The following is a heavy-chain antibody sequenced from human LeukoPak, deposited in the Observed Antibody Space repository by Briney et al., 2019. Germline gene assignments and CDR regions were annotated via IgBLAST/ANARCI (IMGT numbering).Heavy chain of an antibody. CDR1: GGTFSSYA. V-gene: IGHV1-69*05. CDR3: ARGFLRYFDWLPYGREESFDY. Sequence: SVKVSCKASGGTFSSYAISWVRQAPGQGLEWMGRIIPIFGTANYAQKFQGRVTITTDESTSTAYMELSSLGSEDTAVYYCARGFLRYFDWLPYGREESFDYWGQGTLVTVSS. J-gene: IGHJ4*02. D-gene: IGHD3-9*01. CDR2: IIPIFGTA.